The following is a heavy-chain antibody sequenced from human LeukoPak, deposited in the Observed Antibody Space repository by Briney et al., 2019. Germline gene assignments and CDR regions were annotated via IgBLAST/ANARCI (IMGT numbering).Heavy chain of an antibody. D-gene: IGHD4-17*01. CDR1: GFTFSSYW. Sequence: GGSLRLSCAASGFTFSSYWMHWVHHAPGKGLVWVSRINSDGSSTSYADSVKGRFTISRDNAKNTLYLQMNSLRAEDTAVYYCARGDDYGDYKRNYYYGMDVWGQGTTVTVSS. CDR2: INSDGSST. V-gene: IGHV3-74*01. CDR3: ARGDDYGDYKRNYYYGMDV. J-gene: IGHJ6*02.